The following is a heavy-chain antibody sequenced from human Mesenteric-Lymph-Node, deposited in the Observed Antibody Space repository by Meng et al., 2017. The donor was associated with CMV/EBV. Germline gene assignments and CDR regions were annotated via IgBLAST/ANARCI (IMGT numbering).Heavy chain of an antibody. CDR1: GGTFSTHA. CDR3: ARVFGASYYGLDALDI. J-gene: IGHJ3*02. CDR2: VIPIFGTA. V-gene: IGHV1-69*05. Sequence: SVKVSCKAPGGTFSTHAITWVRQAPGQGLEWMGVVIPIFGTANYAEKFQGRLSITTDESTSTAYMELSSLKSEDTAVFFCARVFGASYYGLDALDIWGQGTMVTVSS. D-gene: IGHD1-26*01.